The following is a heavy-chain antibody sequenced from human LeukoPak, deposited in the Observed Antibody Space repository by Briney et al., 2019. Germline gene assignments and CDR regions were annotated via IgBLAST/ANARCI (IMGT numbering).Heavy chain of an antibody. D-gene: IGHD1-1*01. CDR1: GFTFSSYW. Sequence: PGGSLRLSCAASGFTFSSYWMHWVRQAPGKGLVWVPRINSDGSSTSYADSVKGRFTISRDNSKNSLFVQMNSLRAEDTAVYFCAKSRSGSANWALQIFDNWGQGTLVTVSS. CDR2: INSDGSST. V-gene: IGHV3-74*01. J-gene: IGHJ4*02. CDR3: AKSRSGSANWALQIFDN.